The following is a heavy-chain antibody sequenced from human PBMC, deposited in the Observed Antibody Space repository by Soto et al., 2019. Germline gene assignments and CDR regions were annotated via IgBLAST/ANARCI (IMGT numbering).Heavy chain of an antibody. Sequence: TLSLTCNVSGGSISRSSYYWGWIRQPPGKGLEWIGSMYYSGSTYYNPSLKSRVTISIDTPKNQLSLKLTSVTAADTAVYYCSRRAPEGFDPWGQGTMVTVYS. J-gene: IGHJ5*02. V-gene: IGHV4-39*01. CDR3: SRRAPEGFDP. CDR2: MYYSGST. CDR1: GGSISRSSYY.